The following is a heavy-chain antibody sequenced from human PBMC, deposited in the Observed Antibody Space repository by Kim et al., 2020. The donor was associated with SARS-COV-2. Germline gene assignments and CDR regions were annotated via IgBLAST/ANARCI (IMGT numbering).Heavy chain of an antibody. CDR2: IYYSGST. Sequence: SETLSLTCTVSGGSISSGGYYWSWIRQHPGKGLEWIGYIYYSGSTYYNPSLKSRVTISVDTSKNQFSLKLSSVTAADTAVYYCARDPYYYDSVPYFQHWGQGTLVTVSS. V-gene: IGHV4-31*03. CDR1: GGSISSGGYY. D-gene: IGHD3-22*01. J-gene: IGHJ1*01. CDR3: ARDPYYYDSVPYFQH.